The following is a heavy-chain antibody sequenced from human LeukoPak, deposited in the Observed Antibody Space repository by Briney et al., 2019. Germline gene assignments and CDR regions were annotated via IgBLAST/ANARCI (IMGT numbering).Heavy chain of an antibody. D-gene: IGHD6-19*01. CDR2: IRSKAYGGTT. CDR1: GFTFGDYA. Sequence: GGSLRLSCTASGFTFGDYAMSWVRQAPGKGLEWVGFIRSKAYGGTTEYAASVKGRFTISRDDSKSIAYLQMNSLKTEDTAVYYCTRDGPWGFRSSGWHLNWFDPWGQGTLVTVSS. V-gene: IGHV3-49*04. CDR3: TRDGPWGFRSSGWHLNWFDP. J-gene: IGHJ5*02.